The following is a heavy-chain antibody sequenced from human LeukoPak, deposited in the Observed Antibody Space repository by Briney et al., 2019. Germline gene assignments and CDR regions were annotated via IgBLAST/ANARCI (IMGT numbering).Heavy chain of an antibody. CDR2: IYYSGST. J-gene: IGHJ4*02. CDR1: GGSISSYY. D-gene: IGHD1-1*01. CDR3: ARSTAPRGVELDY. Sequence: SETLSLTCTVSGGSISSYYWSWIRQPPGKGLEWIGYIYYSGSTNYNPSLKSRVTISVDTSKNQSSLKLSSVTAADTAVYYCARSTAPRGVELDYWGQGTLVTVSS. V-gene: IGHV4-59*08.